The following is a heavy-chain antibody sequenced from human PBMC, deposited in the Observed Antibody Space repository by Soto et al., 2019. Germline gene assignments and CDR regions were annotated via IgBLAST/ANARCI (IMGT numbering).Heavy chain of an antibody. Sequence: ASVKVSCKASGYTFTNYAIHWVRQAPGQRLEWMGWINAGNGNTKYSQKLQGRVTITRDTSATTAYMELSSLRSEDTAVYYCARDPRSGGSGSPFDYWGQGTLVTVS. CDR3: ARDPRSGGSGSPFDY. CDR1: GYTFTNYA. CDR2: INAGNGNT. D-gene: IGHD3-10*01. J-gene: IGHJ4*02. V-gene: IGHV1-3*01.